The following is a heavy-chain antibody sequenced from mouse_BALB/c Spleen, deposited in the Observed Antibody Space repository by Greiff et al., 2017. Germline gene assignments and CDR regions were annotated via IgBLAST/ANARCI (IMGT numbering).Heavy chain of an antibody. J-gene: IGHJ4*01. Sequence: EVHLVESGGGLVKPGGSLKLSCAASGFTFSSYAMSWVRQTPEKRLEWVASISSGGSTYYPDSVKGRFTISRDNARNILYLQMSSLRSEDTAMYYCARVEERYYYAMDYWGQGTSVTVSA. CDR1: GFTFSSYA. V-gene: IGHV5-6-5*01. CDR3: ARVEERYYYAMDY. CDR2: ISSGGST.